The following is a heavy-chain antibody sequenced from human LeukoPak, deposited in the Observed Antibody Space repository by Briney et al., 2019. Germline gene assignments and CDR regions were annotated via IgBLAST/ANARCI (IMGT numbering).Heavy chain of an antibody. V-gene: IGHV1-2*04. CDR1: GYTFTGYY. J-gene: IGHJ4*02. Sequence: ASVKVSCKASGYTFTGYYMHWVRQAPGQGLEWMGWINPNSGGTNYAQKFQGWDTMTRDTSISTAYMELSRLRSDDTAVYYCARYNGYCSSTSCYHQLGFDYWGQGTLVTVSS. CDR2: INPNSGGT. D-gene: IGHD2-2*01. CDR3: ARYNGYCSSTSCYHQLGFDY.